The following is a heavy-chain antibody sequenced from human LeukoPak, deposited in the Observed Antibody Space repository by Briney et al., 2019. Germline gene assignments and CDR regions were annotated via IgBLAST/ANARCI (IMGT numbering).Heavy chain of an antibody. D-gene: IGHD3-10*01. J-gene: IGHJ4*02. CDR3: ARLDGSGSWRDY. Sequence: GESLKISCQASGYSLTSFWIAWVRRMPGKGLEWMGIIYPDDSDTTYSPSFQGQVTISAAKSISTAYLQWSSLKASDTAMYYCARLDGSGSWRDYWGQGTLVTVSS. CDR2: IYPDDSDT. CDR1: GYSLTSFW. V-gene: IGHV5-51*01.